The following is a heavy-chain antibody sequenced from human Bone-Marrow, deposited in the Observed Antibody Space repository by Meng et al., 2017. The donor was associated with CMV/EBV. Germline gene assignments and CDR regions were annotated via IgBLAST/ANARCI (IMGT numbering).Heavy chain of an antibody. V-gene: IGHV4-59*08. D-gene: IGHD5-18*01. Sequence: SETLSLTCTVSGGSISSYYWSWIRQPPGKGLEWIGYIYYSGSTNYNPSLKSRVTISVDTSKNQFSLRLGSVTAADTAVYYCTRIRHGYSFGSLDYWGQGTLVTVSS. CDR2: IYYSGST. J-gene: IGHJ4*02. CDR3: TRIRHGYSFGSLDY. CDR1: GGSISSYY.